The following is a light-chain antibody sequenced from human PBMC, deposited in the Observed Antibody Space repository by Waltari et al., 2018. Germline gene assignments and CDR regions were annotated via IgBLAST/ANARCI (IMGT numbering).Light chain of an antibody. CDR1: QDIGNY. Sequence: DVQMTQSPSAMSASVGDRVTITCRASQDIGNYVAWFQQKPGNAPKRLIYTASMLQTGVQSRFSGSGSGTEFTLTINSLQPEDFATYYCLQHNRYPLTFGGGTKVEIK. V-gene: IGKV1-17*03. CDR3: LQHNRYPLT. J-gene: IGKJ4*01. CDR2: TAS.